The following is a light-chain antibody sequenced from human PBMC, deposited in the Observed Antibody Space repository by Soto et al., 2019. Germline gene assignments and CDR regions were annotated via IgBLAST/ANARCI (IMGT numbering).Light chain of an antibody. CDR3: QQRSTWPPFS. V-gene: IGKV3-11*01. J-gene: IGKJ3*01. CDR1: QSVSSY. Sequence: EVAMSQSPATLSVSPGERATLSCRASQSVSSYLAWYQQKPGQAPRLLIYGASNRATGIPDRFSGSGSGTDFTLTISRLEPEDFAVYYCQQRSTWPPFSFGPGTKVDI. CDR2: GAS.